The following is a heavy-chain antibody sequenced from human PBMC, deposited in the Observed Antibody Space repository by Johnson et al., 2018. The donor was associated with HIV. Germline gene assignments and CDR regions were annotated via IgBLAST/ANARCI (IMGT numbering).Heavy chain of an antibody. J-gene: IGHJ3*02. CDR2: ISYDGSTE. CDR1: GFTFSSYD. Sequence: VQLVESGGGVVQPGKSLKVSCAASGFTFSSYDMHWVRQPPGKGLEWVAVISYDGSTEYYADSVKGRFPISRDNAKNSLFLQMNSLRAEDTAVYYCAKELGIPSGWYRGAFDIWGQGTMVTVSS. CDR3: AKELGIPSGWYRGAFDI. D-gene: IGHD6-19*01. V-gene: IGHV3-30*18.